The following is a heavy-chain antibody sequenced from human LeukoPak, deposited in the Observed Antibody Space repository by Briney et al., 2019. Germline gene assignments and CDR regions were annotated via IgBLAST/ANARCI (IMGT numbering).Heavy chain of an antibody. CDR2: IYYTGRT. CDR3: ARDRGYSGYGGGYNWFDP. CDR1: GGSISSYY. D-gene: IGHD5-12*01. J-gene: IGHJ5*02. Sequence: SETLSLTCTVSGGSISSYYWSWIRQPPGRGLEWIGYIYYTGRTNYDPSLKSRVTISVDTSKNQFSLKLSSVTAADTAVYYCARDRGYSGYGGGYNWFDPWGQGTLVTVSS. V-gene: IGHV4-59*01.